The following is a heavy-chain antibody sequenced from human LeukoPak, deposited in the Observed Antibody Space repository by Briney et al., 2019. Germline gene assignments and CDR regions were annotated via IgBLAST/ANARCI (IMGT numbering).Heavy chain of an antibody. V-gene: IGHV4-4*07. CDR1: GDSISPYY. J-gene: IGHJ5*02. D-gene: IGHD5-12*01. Sequence: KPSETLSLTCTVSGDSISPYYWSWIRQPVGKGLEWIGRIYASGSTNYNPSHNPSLESPVTMSVDTSNNQFSLNLSSVTAADTAVYYCARDSGYDLTWGQGTLVTVSS. CDR2: IYASGST. CDR3: ARDSGYDLT.